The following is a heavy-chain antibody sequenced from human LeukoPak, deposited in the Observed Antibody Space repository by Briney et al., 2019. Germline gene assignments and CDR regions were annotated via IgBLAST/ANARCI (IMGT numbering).Heavy chain of an antibody. CDR1: DYTSTNYG. Sequence: ASVKVSCKASDYTSTNYGITWVRQAPGQGLEWMGWISTHDGHTICAQDLQGRVTMTTDTSTTTAYMEVSSLRSEDTAVYYCARGAAEGLDRWGQGTLVTVSS. V-gene: IGHV1-18*01. D-gene: IGHD6-13*01. CDR2: ISTHDGHT. CDR3: ARGAAEGLDR. J-gene: IGHJ5*02.